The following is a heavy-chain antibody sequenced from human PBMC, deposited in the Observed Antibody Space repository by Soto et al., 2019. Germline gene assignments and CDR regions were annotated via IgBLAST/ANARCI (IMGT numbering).Heavy chain of an antibody. CDR1: GYTFTGYY. J-gene: IGHJ6*02. CDR3: AREGYYGSGSYPYYYYYYGMDV. D-gene: IGHD3-10*01. CDR2: INPNSGGT. Sequence: ASVKVSCKASGYTFTGYYMHWVRQAPGQGLVWMGWINPNSGGTNYAQKFQGRVTMTRDTSISTAYMELSRLRSDDTAVYYCAREGYYGSGSYPYYYYYYGMDVWGQGTTVTVSS. V-gene: IGHV1-2*02.